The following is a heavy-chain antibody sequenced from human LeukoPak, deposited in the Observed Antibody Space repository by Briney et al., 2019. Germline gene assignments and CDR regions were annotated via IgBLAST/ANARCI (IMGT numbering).Heavy chain of an antibody. CDR1: GGSISSYY. Sequence: SETLSLTCTVSGGSISSYYWSWIRQPPGKGLEWIGYIYYSGSTNYNPSLKSRVTISVDTSKNQFSLKLSSVTAADTAVYYCAREGHDSSGYYSGFDYWGQGTLVTVSS. CDR2: IYYSGST. CDR3: AREGHDSSGYYSGFDY. V-gene: IGHV4-59*01. J-gene: IGHJ4*02. D-gene: IGHD3-22*01.